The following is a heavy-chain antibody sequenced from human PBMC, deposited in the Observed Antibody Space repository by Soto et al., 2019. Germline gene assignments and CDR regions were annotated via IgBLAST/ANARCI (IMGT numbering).Heavy chain of an antibody. J-gene: IGHJ6*03. CDR2: IKQDGSEK. Sequence: EVQLVESGGGLVQPGGSLRLSCAASGLTFSSYWMSWVRQAPGKGLEWVANIKQDGSEKYYVDSVKGRFTISRDNAKNSLYLQMNSLRAEDTAVYYCATYPVYYYYMDVWGKGTTVTVSS. V-gene: IGHV3-7*01. CDR3: ATYPVYYYYMDV. CDR1: GLTFSSYW.